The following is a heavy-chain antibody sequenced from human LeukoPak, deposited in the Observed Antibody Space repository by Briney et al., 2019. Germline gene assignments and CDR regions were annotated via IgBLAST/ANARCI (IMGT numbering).Heavy chain of an antibody. D-gene: IGHD7-27*01. Sequence: ASVKVSCKASGYTFTSYYMHWVRQAPGQRLEWMGIINPSGGGTSYAQKFQGRVTMTRDKSTSTVYMELSSLRSEDTAVYYCARGNPLGILPYWGQGTLVTVSS. CDR2: INPSGGGT. J-gene: IGHJ4*02. CDR1: GYTFTSYY. CDR3: ARGNPLGILPY. V-gene: IGHV1-46*01.